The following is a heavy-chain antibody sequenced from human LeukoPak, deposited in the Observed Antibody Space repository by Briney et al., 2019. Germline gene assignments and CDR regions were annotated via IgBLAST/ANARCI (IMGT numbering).Heavy chain of an antibody. D-gene: IGHD3-22*01. V-gene: IGHV1-8*01. CDR2: MNPNTGNT. J-gene: IGHJ4*02. CDR1: QYTFTSYD. Sequence: GASVKVSCKASQYTFTSYDINWVRQATGQGLGWMGWMNPNTGNTGYAQKFQGRVTMTRATSISTAYMELSSLGSEDAAVYYCARLSQTPDYYDTGRYYFLGYWGQGTRVTVSS. CDR3: ARLSQTPDYYDTGRYYFLGY.